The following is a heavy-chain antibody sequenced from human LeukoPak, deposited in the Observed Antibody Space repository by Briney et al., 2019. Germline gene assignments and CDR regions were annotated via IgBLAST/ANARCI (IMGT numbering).Heavy chain of an antibody. CDR1: GYTFTGYY. D-gene: IGHD3-10*01. CDR3: ARVYYGSGSSQPRRYYFDY. CDR2: INPNSGGT. V-gene: IGHV1-2*02. Sequence: ASVKVSCKASGYTFTGYYMHWVRQAPGQGLEWMGWINPNSGGTNYAQKFQGRVTMTRDTSISTAYMELSRLRSDDTAVYYCARVYYGSGSSQPRRYYFDYWGQGTLVTVSS. J-gene: IGHJ4*02.